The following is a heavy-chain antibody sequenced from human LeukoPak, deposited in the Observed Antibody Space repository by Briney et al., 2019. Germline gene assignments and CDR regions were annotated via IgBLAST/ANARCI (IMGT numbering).Heavy chain of an antibody. CDR2: INPKGGGT. D-gene: IGHD4-23*01. J-gene: IGHJ3*02. CDR3: ARDRTSVVSDI. Sequence: ASVKVSCKASRYTFTDYYMHWVRQAPGQGLEWMGWINPKGGGTNYAPKFRGRVTMTRDTSINTVYMELSSLRSDDTAMYYCARDRTSVVSDIWGQGTMVTVSS. V-gene: IGHV1-2*02. CDR1: RYTFTDYY.